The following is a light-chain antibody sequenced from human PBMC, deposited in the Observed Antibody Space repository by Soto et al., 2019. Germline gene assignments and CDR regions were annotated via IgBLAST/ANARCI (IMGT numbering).Light chain of an antibody. J-gene: IGLJ1*01. CDR3: PVWHTSSDSYV. CDR1: NIGRKS. Sequence: SYELTQPPSVSVAPGQTARITCGGNNIGRKSVHWYQQRPGQAPVLVVYDDTDRPSGIPERFSGSKSGNTATLTIGRVEAGDEADYYCPVWHTSSDSYVFGTGTKLTVL. CDR2: DDT. V-gene: IGLV3-21*02.